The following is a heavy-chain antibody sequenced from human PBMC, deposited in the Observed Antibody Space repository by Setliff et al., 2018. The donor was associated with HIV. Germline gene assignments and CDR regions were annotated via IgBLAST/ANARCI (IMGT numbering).Heavy chain of an antibody. CDR2: ISYDGTSK. CDR1: ESTFYA. CDR3: ARGDVWGGTTPNDALDM. Sequence: GGSLRLSCAASESTFYAMHWVRQAPGKGLEWLAVISYDGTSKYYADSVKGRFTISRDNVKNSLFLQMNNLRAEDTAVYYCARGDVWGGTTPNDALDMWGQGTTVTVSS. J-gene: IGHJ3*02. D-gene: IGHD3-16*01. V-gene: IGHV3-30*04.